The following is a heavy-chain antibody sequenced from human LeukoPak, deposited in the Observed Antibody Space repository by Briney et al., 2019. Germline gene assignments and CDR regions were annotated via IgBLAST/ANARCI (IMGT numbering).Heavy chain of an antibody. CDR3: ARSYWGGRLGGDY. CDR2: IWPDGSNK. CDR1: GFTFSAYG. J-gene: IGHJ4*02. D-gene: IGHD2-21*01. Sequence: GRSLRLSCAASGFTFSAYGMHWVRQAPGKGLEWVAVIWPDGSNKYYADSVKGRFTISRDNSKNTLYLQMNSLRAEDTAVYYCARSYWGGRLGGDYWGQGTLVTVSS. V-gene: IGHV3-33*01.